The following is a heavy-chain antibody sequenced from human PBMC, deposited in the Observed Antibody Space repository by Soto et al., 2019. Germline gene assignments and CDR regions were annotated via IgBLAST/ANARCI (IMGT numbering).Heavy chain of an antibody. CDR1: GFTFSSYA. Sequence: ESGGGVVQPGRSLRLSCAASGFTFSSYAMHWVRQAPGKGLEWVAVISYDGSNKYYADSVKGRFTISRDNSKNTLYLQMNSLRAEDTAVYYCARDKDEVGATVLGYWGQGTLVTVSS. CDR3: ARDKDEVGATVLGY. V-gene: IGHV3-30-3*01. J-gene: IGHJ4*02. D-gene: IGHD1-26*01. CDR2: ISYDGSNK.